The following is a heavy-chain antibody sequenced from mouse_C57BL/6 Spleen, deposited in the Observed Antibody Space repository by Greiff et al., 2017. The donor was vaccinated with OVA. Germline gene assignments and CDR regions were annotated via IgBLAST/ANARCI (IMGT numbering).Heavy chain of an antibody. CDR2: IDPANGNT. CDR3: ARWDYYGTTPFDY. J-gene: IGHJ2*01. CDR1: GFNIKNTY. V-gene: IGHV14-3*01. Sequence: VQLQQSVAELVRPGASVKLSCTASGFNIKNTYMPWVKQRPEQGLEWIGRIDPANGNTKYAPKFQGKATITADTSSNTAYLQLSSLTSEDTAIYDGARWDYYGTTPFDYWGQGTTLTVSS. D-gene: IGHD1-1*01.